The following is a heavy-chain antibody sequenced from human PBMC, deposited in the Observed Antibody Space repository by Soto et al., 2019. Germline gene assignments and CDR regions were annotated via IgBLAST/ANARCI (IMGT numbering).Heavy chain of an antibody. Sequence: GESLKISCKGSGYSFTSYWISWVRQMPGKGLEWMGRIDPSDSYTNYSPSFQGHVTISADKSISTAYLQWSSLKASDTAMYYCARLAMATRRGYYGMDVWGQGTTVTISS. CDR1: GYSFTSYW. J-gene: IGHJ6*02. CDR2: IDPSDSYT. V-gene: IGHV5-10-1*01. CDR3: ARLAMATRRGYYGMDV. D-gene: IGHD5-12*01.